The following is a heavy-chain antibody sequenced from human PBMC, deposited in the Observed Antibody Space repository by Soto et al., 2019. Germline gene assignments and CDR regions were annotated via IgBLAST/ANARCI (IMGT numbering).Heavy chain of an antibody. Sequence: SLSLSCAASGFTFTGFAIHWVRPAPGKGLEWVAVISYDGRDTHYADSVKGRLTISRDNSKNTVFLQMNSLTAGDTAVYYCAKATATGGGAFDIRGQGTMVTVSS. J-gene: IGHJ3*02. CDR3: AKATATGGGAFDI. D-gene: IGHD2-8*02. V-gene: IGHV3-30*04. CDR2: ISYDGRDT. CDR1: GFTFTGFA.